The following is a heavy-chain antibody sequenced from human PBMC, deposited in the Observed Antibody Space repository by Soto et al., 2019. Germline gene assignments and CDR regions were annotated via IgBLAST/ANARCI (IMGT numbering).Heavy chain of an antibody. CDR1: GYSFTSYW. J-gene: IGHJ4*02. CDR2: IDPSDSYT. Sequence: EVQLVQSGAEVKKPGESLRISCKGSGYSFTSYWISWVRQMPGKGLEWMGRIDPSDSYTNYSPSFQGHVTISADKSISPAYRQWSSLKASATAVYDGARLQAAAGDKDLAFYYWGQGTLVTVSS. V-gene: IGHV5-10-1*01. CDR3: ARLQAAAGDKDLAFYY. D-gene: IGHD6-13*01.